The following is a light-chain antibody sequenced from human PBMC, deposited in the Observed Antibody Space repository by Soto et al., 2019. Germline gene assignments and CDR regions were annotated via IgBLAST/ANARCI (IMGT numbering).Light chain of an antibody. Sequence: QSVLTQPASVSGCPGQSITISCTGSGSDIGAYNYVSWYQQHPGKAPKLLIHGVTRRPSGVSSRFSASKSAYTASLTISGLQAEDEAKYYCSSFTTTYFDVFGPGTKVTVL. CDR3: SSFTTTYFDV. CDR2: GVT. J-gene: IGLJ1*01. CDR1: GSDIGAYNY. V-gene: IGLV2-14*01.